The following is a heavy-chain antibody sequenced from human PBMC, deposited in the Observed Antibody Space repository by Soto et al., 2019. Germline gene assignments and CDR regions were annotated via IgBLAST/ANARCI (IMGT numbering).Heavy chain of an antibody. CDR2: IIPVFDTA. D-gene: IGHD3-10*01. Sequence: QVQLVQSGAEVKKPGSSVKVSCKASGGTFSSYAISWVRQAPGQGLEWMGGIIPVFDTANYAQKFQGRVTITADESTSTAYMELSSLSSEDKAVYYCARGLNYYNPWVDPWGQGTLVTVSS. CDR3: ARGLNYYNPWVDP. J-gene: IGHJ5*02. V-gene: IGHV1-69*01. CDR1: GGTFSSYA.